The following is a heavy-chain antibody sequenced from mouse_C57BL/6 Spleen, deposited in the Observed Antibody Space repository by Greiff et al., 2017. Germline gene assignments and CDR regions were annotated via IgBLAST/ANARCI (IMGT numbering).Heavy chain of an antibody. J-gene: IGHJ2*01. V-gene: IGHV1-26*01. CDR1: GYTFTDYY. D-gene: IGHD1-1*01. Sequence: VQLQQSGPELVKPGASVKISCKASGYTFTDYYMNWVKQSHGKSLEWIGDINPNNGGTSYNQKFKGKATLTVDKSSSTAYMELRSLTSEDSAVYYCARPLYGSSPYYWGQGTTLTVSS. CDR2: INPNNGGT. CDR3: ARPLYGSSPYY.